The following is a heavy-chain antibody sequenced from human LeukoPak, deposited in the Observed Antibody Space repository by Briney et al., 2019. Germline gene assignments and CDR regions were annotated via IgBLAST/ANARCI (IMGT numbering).Heavy chain of an antibody. J-gene: IGHJ4*02. Sequence: SETLSLTCSDSGGSISSFYWNWIRQPPGKGLEWIGYIYYSGSTNYNPSVKSRVTISVDTSKNQFSLKLSSVTAADTAVYYCARGSGNFGYWGQGTLVTVSS. CDR1: GGSISSFY. D-gene: IGHD3-10*01. CDR3: ARGSGNFGY. V-gene: IGHV4-59*01. CDR2: IYYSGST.